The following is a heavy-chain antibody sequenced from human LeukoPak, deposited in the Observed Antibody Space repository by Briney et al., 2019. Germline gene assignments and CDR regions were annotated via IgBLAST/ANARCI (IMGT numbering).Heavy chain of an antibody. D-gene: IGHD7-27*01. CDR2: IYYSGST. Sequence: SEALSHTCNVSGGSISNDGYYWSWIRQHPGKGLEWLGYIYYSGSTYYNPSLKSRVTLSVDTSKSQFSLRLSSVTAADTAVYCCARDLTGDQFFDPWGQGTLVTVSS. V-gene: IGHV4-31*03. J-gene: IGHJ5*02. CDR1: GGSISNDGYY. CDR3: ARDLTGDQFFDP.